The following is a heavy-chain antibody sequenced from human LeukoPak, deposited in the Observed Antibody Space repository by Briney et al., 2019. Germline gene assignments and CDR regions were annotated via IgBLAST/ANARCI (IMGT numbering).Heavy chain of an antibody. V-gene: IGHV4-61*08. D-gene: IGHD3-10*01. CDR2: IYYSGST. CDR3: ARVAWGIYGSGTLYYFDY. CDR1: GDSINSGDYY. Sequence: PSETLSLTCTVSGDSINSGDYYWSWIRQPPGKGLEWIGYIYYSGSTNYNPSLKSRVTISVDTSKNQFSLKLSSVTAADTAVYYCARVAWGIYGSGTLYYFDYWGQGTLVTVSS. J-gene: IGHJ4*02.